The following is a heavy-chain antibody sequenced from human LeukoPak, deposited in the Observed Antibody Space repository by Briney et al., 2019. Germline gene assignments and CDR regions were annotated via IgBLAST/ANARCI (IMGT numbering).Heavy chain of an antibody. J-gene: IGHJ3*02. CDR3: AGEETYYYDNTGYYFGAFDI. V-gene: IGHV1-18*01. D-gene: IGHD3-22*01. Sequence: VASVKVSCKASGYTFNNYGIAWVRQAPGQGLEWMGWISGFNGDTKYAQKLQGRVTVTTDTSTSTAYMELRSLRSDDTAVYYCAGEETYYYDNTGYYFGAFDIWGQGTMVTVSS. CDR1: GYTFNNYG. CDR2: ISGFNGDT.